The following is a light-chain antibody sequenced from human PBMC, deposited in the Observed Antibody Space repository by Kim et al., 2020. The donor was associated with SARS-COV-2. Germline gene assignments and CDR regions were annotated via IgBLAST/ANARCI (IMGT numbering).Light chain of an antibody. V-gene: IGKV1-39*01. J-gene: IGKJ2*01. CDR1: QNIGTY. Sequence: DFQMTQSPSSLCASVGDRVTITCRANQNIGTYLNWYQHKAGKAPQLLIYAASSLRSGVPSRFSGSGSGTDFTLTISSLQPDDFATYYCQQSYSTPLHTFGQGTKLEI. CDR3: QQSYSTPLHT. CDR2: AAS.